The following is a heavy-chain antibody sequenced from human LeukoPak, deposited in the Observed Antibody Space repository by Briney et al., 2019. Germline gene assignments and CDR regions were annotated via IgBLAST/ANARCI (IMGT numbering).Heavy chain of an antibody. V-gene: IGHV1-69*10. CDR2: IIPILGIA. CDR3: AREGVGATSQDFDY. D-gene: IGHD1-26*01. CDR1: GGTFSSYA. J-gene: IGHJ4*02. Sequence: SVTVSCKASGGTFSSYAMSWVRQAPGQGLEWMGGIIPILGIANYAQKFQGGVTITADKSTSTAYMELSSLRSEDTAVYYCAREGVGATSQDFDYWGQGTLVTVSS.